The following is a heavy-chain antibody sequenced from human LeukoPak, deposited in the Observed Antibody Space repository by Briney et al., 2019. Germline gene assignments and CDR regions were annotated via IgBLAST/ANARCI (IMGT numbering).Heavy chain of an antibody. Sequence: SETLSLTCAVYGGSLSTDYWSWIRQPPGQGLEWIGEINHSGRTNYNPSLKSRVTMALDKSKNHLSLNLTSVTAADTAVYYCSRENGAFSPFGYWGQGTLVTVPS. V-gene: IGHV4-34*10. CDR3: SRENGAFSPFGY. D-gene: IGHD2-8*01. CDR1: GGSLSTDY. J-gene: IGHJ4*02. CDR2: INHSGRT.